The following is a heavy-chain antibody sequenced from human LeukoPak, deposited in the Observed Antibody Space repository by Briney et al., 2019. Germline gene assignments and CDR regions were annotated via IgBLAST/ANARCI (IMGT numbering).Heavy chain of an antibody. V-gene: IGHV1-69*05. Sequence: SVKVSCKASGGTFSSYGISWVRKAPGHGLEWMGGIIPIFGPANYAQKFQGRVTMTRDTSTSTVYMELSSLRSEDTAVYYCARDGEVWSGYYYYYYYMDVWGKGTTVTVSS. CDR2: IIPIFGPA. CDR1: GGTFSSYG. J-gene: IGHJ6*03. D-gene: IGHD3-3*01. CDR3: ARDGEVWSGYYYYYYYMDV.